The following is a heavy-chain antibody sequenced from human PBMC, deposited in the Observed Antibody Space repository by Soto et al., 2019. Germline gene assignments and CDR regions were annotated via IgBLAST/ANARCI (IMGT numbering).Heavy chain of an antibody. CDR2: IKSKTDGGTT. V-gene: IGHV3-15*01. J-gene: IGHJ4*02. Sequence: SLRLSCAASGFTFINSFIIWFLQAPGKGLEWVGRIKSKTDGGTTDYAAPVKGRFTISRDDSKNTLYLQMNSLKTEDTAVYYCTIAARGTFDYWGQGTLVTVSS. CDR1: GFTFINSF. D-gene: IGHD6-6*01. CDR3: TIAARGTFDY.